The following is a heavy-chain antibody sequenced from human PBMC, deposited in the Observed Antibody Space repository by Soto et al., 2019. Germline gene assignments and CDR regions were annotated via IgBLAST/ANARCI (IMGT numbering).Heavy chain of an antibody. CDR1: GGSFSGYY. CDR3: ARRCSSTSCYEFDY. J-gene: IGHJ4*02. CDR2: INHSGST. Sequence: SETLSLTCAVYGGSFSGYYWSWIRQPPGKGLEWIGEINHSGSTNYNPSLKSRVTISVDTSKNQFSLKLSSVTAADTAVYYCARRCSSTSCYEFDYWGQGTLVTVSS. D-gene: IGHD2-2*01. V-gene: IGHV4-34*01.